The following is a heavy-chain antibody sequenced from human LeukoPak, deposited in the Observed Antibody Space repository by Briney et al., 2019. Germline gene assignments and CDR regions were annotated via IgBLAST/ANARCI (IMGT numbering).Heavy chain of an antibody. V-gene: IGHV1-2*02. Sequence: ASVKVSCKSSGYTFTAYYMHWVRQAPGQGLEWMGWINPDSGGTNYAQKFQGRVAMTRDTSISTAYMELSSLRSEDTAVYYCARVRRPSSGYYFQGAFDIWGQGTMVTVSS. CDR1: GYTFTAYY. J-gene: IGHJ3*02. CDR3: ARVRRPSSGYYFQGAFDI. CDR2: INPDSGGT. D-gene: IGHD3-22*01.